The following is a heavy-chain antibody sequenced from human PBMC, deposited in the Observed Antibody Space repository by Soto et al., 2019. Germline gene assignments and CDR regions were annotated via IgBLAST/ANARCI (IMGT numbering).Heavy chain of an antibody. CDR1: GESFSGYY. J-gene: IGHJ6*02. CDR3: ARRRRGITMVRGTYAMDV. V-gene: IGHV4-34*01. CDR2: ITDSGSA. Sequence: QVQLQQWGAGLLKPSETLSLGCAVYGESFSGYYWNWIRQPLGKGLEWIGEITDSGSANYKPSLASRVTISVDTSKKQFSLRLNSVTAADAAVYYCARRRRGITMVRGTYAMDVWGQGTTVTVSS. D-gene: IGHD3-10*01.